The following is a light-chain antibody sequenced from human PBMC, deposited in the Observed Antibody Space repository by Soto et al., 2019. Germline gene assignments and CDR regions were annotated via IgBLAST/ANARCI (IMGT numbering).Light chain of an antibody. CDR2: DVN. J-gene: IGLJ1*01. V-gene: IGLV2-11*01. CDR3: CSHAGSSVSV. Sequence: HSALTQPRSVSGSPGQSVTISCTGSSSDVGGYDCVSWYQHHPGKAPKLMIYDVNKRPSGVPDRFSGSKSGNTASLTISGLQAEDEADYYCCSHAGSSVSVFGTGTKVTVL. CDR1: SSDVGGYDC.